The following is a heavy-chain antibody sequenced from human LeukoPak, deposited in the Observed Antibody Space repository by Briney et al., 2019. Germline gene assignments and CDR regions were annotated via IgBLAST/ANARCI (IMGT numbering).Heavy chain of an antibody. J-gene: IGHJ4*02. Sequence: PGGSLRLSCAASGFTFDDYAMHWVRQAPGKGLEWVSGISWNSGSIGYADSVKGRFTISRDNAKNSLYLQMSSLRSEDTAVYYCAAGFDYWGQGTLVTVSS. D-gene: IGHD1-14*01. V-gene: IGHV3-9*01. CDR2: ISWNSGSI. CDR1: GFTFDDYA. CDR3: AAGFDY.